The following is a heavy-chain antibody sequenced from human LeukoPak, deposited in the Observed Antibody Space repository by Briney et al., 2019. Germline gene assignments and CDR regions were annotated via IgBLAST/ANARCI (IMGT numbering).Heavy chain of an antibody. CDR2: IDDTGGTT. D-gene: IGHD6-19*01. J-gene: IGHJ4*02. CDR3: AKGAGYRSSGWYFDH. CDR1: GFTFSGFG. V-gene: IGHV3-23*01. Sequence: GGSLRLSCAASGFTFSGFGMSWVRQAPGKGLEWVSDIDDTGGTTYYADSVKGRSTISRDNSKNTPYQQVNSLRAEDTAVYYCAKGAGYRSSGWYFDHWGQGTLVTVSS.